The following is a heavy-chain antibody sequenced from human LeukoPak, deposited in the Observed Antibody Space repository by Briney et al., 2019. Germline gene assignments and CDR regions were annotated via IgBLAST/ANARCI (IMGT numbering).Heavy chain of an antibody. CDR1: GGSISSGDYY. CDR3: ATNQGGYYFDY. Sequence: SETLSLTCTVSGGSISSGDYYWGWIRQPPGKGLEWIGYIYYSGSTYYNPSLKSRVTISVDTSKNQFSLKLSSVTAADTAVYYCATNQGGYYFDYWGQGTLVTVSS. D-gene: IGHD2-8*01. J-gene: IGHJ4*02. V-gene: IGHV4-30-4*08. CDR2: IYYSGST.